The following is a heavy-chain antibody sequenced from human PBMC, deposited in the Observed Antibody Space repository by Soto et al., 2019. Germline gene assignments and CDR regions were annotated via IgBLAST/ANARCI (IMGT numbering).Heavy chain of an antibody. D-gene: IGHD1-26*01. CDR3: ARPRWSGSYLPFDY. Sequence: QVQLLESGGGVVQPGRSLRLSCAAYGFTFSSYAMHWVRQAPGKGLAWVAVISYDGSNKYYADSVKGRFTISRDNSKNTLYLQMNSLRAEDTAVYYCARPRWSGSYLPFDYWGQGTLVTVSS. CDR1: GFTFSSYA. J-gene: IGHJ4*02. CDR2: ISYDGSNK. V-gene: IGHV3-30-3*01.